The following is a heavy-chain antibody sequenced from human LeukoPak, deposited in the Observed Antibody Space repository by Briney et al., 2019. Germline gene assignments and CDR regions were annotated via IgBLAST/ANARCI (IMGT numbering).Heavy chain of an antibody. J-gene: IGHJ4*02. D-gene: IGHD6-19*01. CDR1: GYTFTSYA. CDR3: AREGGYSSGWIN. Sequence: ASVKVSCKASGYTFTSYAMHWVRQAPGQRLEWMGWINAGNGNTKYSQEFQGRVTITRDTSASTAYMELSSLRSEDTAVYYCAREGGYSSGWINWGQGTLVTVSS. CDR2: INAGNGNT. V-gene: IGHV1-3*01.